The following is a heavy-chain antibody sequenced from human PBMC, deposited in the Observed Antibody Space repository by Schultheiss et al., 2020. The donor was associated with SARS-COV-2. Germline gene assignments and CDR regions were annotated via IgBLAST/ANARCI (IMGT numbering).Heavy chain of an antibody. CDR1: GGTFTSYY. CDR2: INPSGGST. CDR3: ARAPRGLSYYDSSGYYYPERDAEYFQH. Sequence: ASVKVSCKASGGTFTSYYMHWVRQAPGQGLEWMGIINPSGGSTSYAQKFQGRVTITRDTSASTAYMELSSLRSEDTAVYYCARAPRGLSYYDSSGYYYPERDAEYFQHWGQGTLVTVSS. V-gene: IGHV1-46*01. D-gene: IGHD3-22*01. J-gene: IGHJ1*01.